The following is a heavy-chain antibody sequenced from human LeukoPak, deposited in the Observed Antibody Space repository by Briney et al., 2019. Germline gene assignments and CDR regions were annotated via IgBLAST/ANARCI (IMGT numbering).Heavy chain of an antibody. J-gene: IGHJ4*02. D-gene: IGHD2-15*01. CDR3: ARDSCSGGSCYSDY. CDR2: INPNSGGT. CDR1: GYTFTGYY. V-gene: IGHV1-2*02. Sequence: EASVKVSCKASGYTFTGYYMHWVRQAPGQGLEWMGWINPNSGGTNYAQKFQGRVTMTRDTSISTAYMELSRLRSDDTAVYYCARDSCSGGSCYSDYWGQGTLVTVSS.